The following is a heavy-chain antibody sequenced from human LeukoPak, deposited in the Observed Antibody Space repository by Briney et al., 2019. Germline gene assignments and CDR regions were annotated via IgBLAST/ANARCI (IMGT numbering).Heavy chain of an antibody. Sequence: GGSLRLSCAASGFTFSSYWMHWVRQAPGKGLVWVSRINSDGSGTTYADSVKGRFTISRDNDKNTLYLQMNSLRAEDVAVYYCARAAYCGGDCSSSYLQHWGQGTLVTVSS. CDR1: GFTFSSYW. V-gene: IGHV3-74*01. J-gene: IGHJ1*01. CDR3: ARAAYCGGDCSSSYLQH. CDR2: INSDGSGT. D-gene: IGHD2-21*02.